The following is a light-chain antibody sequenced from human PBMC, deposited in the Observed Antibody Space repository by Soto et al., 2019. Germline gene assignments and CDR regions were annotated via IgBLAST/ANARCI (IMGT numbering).Light chain of an antibody. Sequence: DIQLTQSPSFLSASVGDRVTITCRASQGISSSLAWYQQKPGKAPKILINVASTLQSGVPSRFSGSGSGTEFTLTISSLQPEDFVTYYCQQLNSYPLTFGGGTKVDIK. CDR2: VAS. CDR3: QQLNSYPLT. CDR1: QGISSS. J-gene: IGKJ4*01. V-gene: IGKV1-9*01.